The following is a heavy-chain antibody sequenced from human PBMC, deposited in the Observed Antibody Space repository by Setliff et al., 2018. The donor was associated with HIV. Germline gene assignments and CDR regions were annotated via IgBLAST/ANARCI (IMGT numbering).Heavy chain of an antibody. CDR3: ARVRPNSLYFDF. V-gene: IGHV1-18*01. J-gene: IGHJ4*02. CDR1: DYTFTNYG. Sequence: ASVKVSCKASDYTFTNYGITWVRLAPGQGLEWMGWISGYNGNTEYAQKYQGRVTMTRDTSTSTAYMELNSLSSEDTAVYYCARVRPNSLYFDFWGQGTRVTVSS. D-gene: IGHD7-27*01. CDR2: ISGYNGNT.